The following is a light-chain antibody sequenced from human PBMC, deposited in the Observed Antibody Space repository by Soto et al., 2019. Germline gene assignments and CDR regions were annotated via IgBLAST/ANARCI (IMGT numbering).Light chain of an antibody. V-gene: IGKV3-20*01. Sequence: LTQSPYTLSLSPGERATLSCRASQTVSSNYLACCQHRPGRAPRLLIYGASTGAAGIPDRFSGSGSGTDFTLTITRLEPEDSAVYFCQQYTGPPNTFGQGTRLE. CDR3: QQYTGPPNT. CDR1: QTVSSNY. J-gene: IGKJ5*01. CDR2: GAS.